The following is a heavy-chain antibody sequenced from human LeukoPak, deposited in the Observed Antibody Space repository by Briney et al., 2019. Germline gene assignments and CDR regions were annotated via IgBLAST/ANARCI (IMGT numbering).Heavy chain of an antibody. CDR1: GYTFTGYY. J-gene: IGHJ4*02. CDR3: ARARRDIVVRFDY. D-gene: IGHD2-2*01. Sequence: ASVKVSCKGSGYTFTGYYMHWVRQAPGQGGERMGWINPTSGATNYAQKFQGRVTMPGDTSISTAYMELSRLRSDDTAVYYCARARRDIVVRFDYWGQGTLVTVSS. CDR2: INPTSGAT. V-gene: IGHV1-2*02.